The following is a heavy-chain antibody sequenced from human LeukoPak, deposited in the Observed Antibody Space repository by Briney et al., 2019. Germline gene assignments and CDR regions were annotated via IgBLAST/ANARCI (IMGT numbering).Heavy chain of an antibody. CDR1: GYTFTSYD. Sequence: ASVKVSCXASGYTFTSYDINWVRQATGQGLEWMGWMNPNSGNTGYAQRFQGRLTMTSNTSISTAYMDLSSLRSEDTAVYYCARVAGTTDYYYYMDVWGKGTTVTVSS. J-gene: IGHJ6*03. D-gene: IGHD1-7*01. CDR3: ARVAGTTDYYYYMDV. CDR2: MNPNSGNT. V-gene: IGHV1-8*01.